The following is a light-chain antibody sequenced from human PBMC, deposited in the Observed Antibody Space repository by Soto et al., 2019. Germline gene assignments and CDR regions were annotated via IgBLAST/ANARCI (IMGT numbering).Light chain of an antibody. J-gene: IGLJ2*01. V-gene: IGLV2-8*01. CDR2: EVS. CDR1: SSDVGDYNY. CDR3: SSFVGSPVV. Sequence: QSVPTQPPSASGSPGQSVTIPCTGTSSDVGDYNYVSWYQQHPGKVPKLLIYEVSKRPSGVPDRFSGSKSGTTASLTVSGLQAEDEADYYCSSFVGSPVVFGGGTKLTVL.